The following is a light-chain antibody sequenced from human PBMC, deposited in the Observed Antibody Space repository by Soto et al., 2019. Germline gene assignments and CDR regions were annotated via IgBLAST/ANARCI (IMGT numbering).Light chain of an antibody. CDR1: QSVSSNS. J-gene: IGKJ4*01. Sequence: EIVLTQSPGTLSLSPGEGDTLYCRASQSVSSNSLAWYQQKPGQAPRHLISGASTRATCIPDRFSGSGSGTDFTLTSTRTEPVDFAVYYCQQYGRSHLTFDGGTKTEIK. CDR3: QQYGRSHLT. V-gene: IGKV3-20*01. CDR2: GAS.